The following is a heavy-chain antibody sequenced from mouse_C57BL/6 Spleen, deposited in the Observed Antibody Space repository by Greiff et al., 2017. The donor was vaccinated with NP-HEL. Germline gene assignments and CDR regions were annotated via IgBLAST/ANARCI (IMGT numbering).Heavy chain of an antibody. Sequence: EVKLVESGGDLVKPGGSLKLSCAASGFTFSSYGMSWVRQTPDKRLEWVATISSGGSYTYYPDSVKGRFTISRDNAKNTLYLQMSSLKSEDTAMYYCARYSRLGFDYWGQGTTLTVSS. CDR2: ISSGGSYT. J-gene: IGHJ2*01. CDR1: GFTFSSYG. CDR3: ARYSRLGFDY. V-gene: IGHV5-6*01. D-gene: IGHD2-14*01.